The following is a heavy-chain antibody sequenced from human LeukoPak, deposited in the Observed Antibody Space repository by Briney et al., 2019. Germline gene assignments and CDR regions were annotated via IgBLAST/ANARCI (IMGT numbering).Heavy chain of an antibody. CDR3: ARGGPVGATPFDY. CDR2: IIPIFGTA. CDR1: GGTFSSYA. Sequence: SVTVSCKASGGTFSSYAISWVRQAPGQGLEWMGGIIPIFGTANYAQKVQGRVTITADESTSTAYMELSSLRSEDTAVYYCARGGPVGATPFDYWGQGTLVTVSS. J-gene: IGHJ4*02. D-gene: IGHD1-26*01. V-gene: IGHV1-69*13.